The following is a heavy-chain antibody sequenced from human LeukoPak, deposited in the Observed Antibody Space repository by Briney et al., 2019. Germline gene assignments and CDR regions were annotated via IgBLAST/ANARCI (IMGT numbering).Heavy chain of an antibody. CDR1: GASISSYF. Sequence: PSETLSLTCTASGASISSYFWSWIRQPAGKGLEWIGRIYTSGSTDYNPSLKSRVTMSVDTSKNQFSLKLNSVTAADTAVYYCARGPRNSDWYSIDYWGQGTLATVSS. D-gene: IGHD6-19*01. V-gene: IGHV4-4*07. J-gene: IGHJ4*02. CDR3: ARGPRNSDWYSIDY. CDR2: IYTSGST.